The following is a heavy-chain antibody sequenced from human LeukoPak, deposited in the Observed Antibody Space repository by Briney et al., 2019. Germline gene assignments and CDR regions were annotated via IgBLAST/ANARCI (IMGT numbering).Heavy chain of an antibody. J-gene: IGHJ3*02. D-gene: IGHD3-3*01. CDR2: IIPIFGTA. CDR1: GGTFSSYA. Sequence: SVKVSCKASGGTFSSYAISWVRQAPGQGLEWMGGIIPIFGTANYAQKFQGRVTITADESTSTAYMELSSLRSEDTAVYYCARGVDDFWKEGAFDIWGQGTMVTVSP. CDR3: ARGVDDFWKEGAFDI. V-gene: IGHV1-69*13.